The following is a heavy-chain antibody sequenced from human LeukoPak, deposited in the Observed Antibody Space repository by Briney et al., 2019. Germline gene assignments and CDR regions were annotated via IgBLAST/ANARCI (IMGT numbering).Heavy chain of an antibody. V-gene: IGHV3-15*01. Sequence: PGGSLRLSCAASGFSFSNAWMYWVRQAPGKGLECVGRIKSKSDGGTTDSAAPVKGRFIISRDDSKNTLFLQMNSLKTEDTAVYYCTKDGAGRLGRGSPPYYFDYWGQGSLVTVSS. CDR3: TKDGAGRLGRGSPPYYFDY. D-gene: IGHD4/OR15-4a*01. CDR2: IKSKSDGGTT. J-gene: IGHJ4*02. CDR1: GFSFSNAW.